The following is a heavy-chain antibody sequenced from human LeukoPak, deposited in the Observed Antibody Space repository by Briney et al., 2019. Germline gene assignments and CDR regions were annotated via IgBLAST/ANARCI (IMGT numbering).Heavy chain of an antibody. CDR1: GYTFTGYY. V-gene: IGHV1-8*02. D-gene: IGHD4-17*01. CDR3: ARGGGTTVTTPGDY. J-gene: IGHJ4*02. Sequence: ASVKVSCKASGYTFTGYYMHWVRQAPGQGLEWMGWMNPNSGNTGYAQKFQGRVTMTRNTSISTAYMELSSLRSEDTAVYYCARGGGTTVTTPGDYWGQGTLVTVSS. CDR2: MNPNSGNT.